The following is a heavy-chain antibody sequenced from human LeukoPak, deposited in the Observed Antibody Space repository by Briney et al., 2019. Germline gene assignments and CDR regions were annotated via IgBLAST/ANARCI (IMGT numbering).Heavy chain of an antibody. CDR1: GGSISSYY. CDR3: ARTVTTGGGFDY. D-gene: IGHD4-17*01. Sequence: SETLSLTCTVSGGSISSYYWNWIRQPPGKGLEWIGSIYYSGSTNYNPSLKSRVTISVDRSKNQFSLKLSSVTAADTVVYYCARTVTTGGGFDYWGQGTLVTVSS. V-gene: IGHV4-59*12. J-gene: IGHJ4*02. CDR2: IYYSGST.